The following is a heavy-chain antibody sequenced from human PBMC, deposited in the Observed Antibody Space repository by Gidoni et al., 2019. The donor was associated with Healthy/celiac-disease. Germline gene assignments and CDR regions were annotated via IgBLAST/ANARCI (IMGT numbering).Heavy chain of an antibody. CDR2: INPNSGGT. V-gene: IGHV1-2*02. D-gene: IGHD3-3*01. CDR1: GYTFTGYS. CDR3: ARGHGQGWWSGYWDWFDP. Sequence: QVQLVQSGAAVKKPGASVKVSCKASGYTFTGYSMHWVRQAPGQGPEWMGWINPNSGGTNYAQKFQGRVTRTRDTSISTAYMELSRLRSDDTAVYYCARGHGQGWWSGYWDWFDPWGQGTLVTVSS. J-gene: IGHJ5*02.